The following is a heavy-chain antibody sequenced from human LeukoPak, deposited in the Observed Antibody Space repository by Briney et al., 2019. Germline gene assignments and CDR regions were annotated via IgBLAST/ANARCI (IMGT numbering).Heavy chain of an antibody. CDR1: GFTFDDYA. D-gene: IGHD3-16*01. J-gene: IGHJ3*02. CDR3: AKDIAGHGVESFDI. V-gene: IGHV3-43*02. CDR2: ISGDGGST. Sequence: GGSLRLSWSASGFTFDDYAMHRVRQAPGKGLEWVSLISGDGGSTYYADSVKGRFTISRDNSKNSLYLQMNSLRTEDTALYYCAKDIAGHGVESFDIWGQGTMVTVSS.